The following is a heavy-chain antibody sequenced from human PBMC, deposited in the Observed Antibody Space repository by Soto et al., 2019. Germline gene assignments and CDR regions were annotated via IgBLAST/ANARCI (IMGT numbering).Heavy chain of an antibody. CDR2: SRNKANSYTT. J-gene: IGHJ4*02. CDR1: GFSLSDHY. Sequence: EVQLVESGGGLVQPGGSLRLSCTASGFSLSDHYVDWVRQAPGKGLEWVARSRNKANSYTTEYAASVRGRFTISRDDSRNSLYLQMDSLKTEDAAVYYCSGDFTASGTYAVDYWGQGTLVTVSS. D-gene: IGHD3-10*01. CDR3: SGDFTASGTYAVDY. V-gene: IGHV3-72*01.